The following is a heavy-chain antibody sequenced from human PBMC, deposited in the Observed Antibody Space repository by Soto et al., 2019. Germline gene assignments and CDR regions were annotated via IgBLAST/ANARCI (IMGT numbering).Heavy chain of an antibody. Sequence: PGGSLRLSCAASGFTFSSYAMHWVRQAPGKGLEWVAVISYDGSNKYYADSVKGRFTISRDNSKNTLYLQMNSLRAEDTAVYYCARAYDSSGYYELDYWGQGTLVTVSS. V-gene: IGHV3-30-3*01. D-gene: IGHD3-22*01. CDR3: ARAYDSSGYYELDY. J-gene: IGHJ4*02. CDR2: ISYDGSNK. CDR1: GFTFSSYA.